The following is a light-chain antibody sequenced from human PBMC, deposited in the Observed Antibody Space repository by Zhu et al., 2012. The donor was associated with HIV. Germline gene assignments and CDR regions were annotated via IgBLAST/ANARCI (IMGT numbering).Light chain of an antibody. CDR1: QSVSSNY. CDR3: HQYDNSWT. CDR2: GAS. Sequence: EIVLTQSPDTLSLSPGDRATLACRASQSVSSNYVIWYQQKPGQAPRPLIYGASDRASGVPDRFSGSGSGTDFTLTISRLEPEDFAVHYCHQYDNSWTFGQGTKVEIK. V-gene: IGKV3-20*01. J-gene: IGKJ1*01.